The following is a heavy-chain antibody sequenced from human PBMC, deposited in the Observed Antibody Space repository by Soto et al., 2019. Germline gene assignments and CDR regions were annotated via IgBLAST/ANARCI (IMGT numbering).Heavy chain of an antibody. CDR3: VCPTIFHCSSTSCYVGV. J-gene: IGHJ4*02. V-gene: IGHV3-74*01. Sequence: EVPLVESGGGLVKPGGSLRLSCAASGFTFSSYWMHWVRQAPGKGLVWVSRINSDGSSTSYADSVKGRFTISRDNAKNTLYLQMNSLRAEDTAVYYCVCPTIFHCSSTSCYVGVWGQGTLVTVSS. CDR1: GFTFSSYW. CDR2: INSDGSST. D-gene: IGHD2-2*01.